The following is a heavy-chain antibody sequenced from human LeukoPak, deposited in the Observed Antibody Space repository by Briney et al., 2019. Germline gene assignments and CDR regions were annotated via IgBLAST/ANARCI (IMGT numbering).Heavy chain of an antibody. V-gene: IGHV1-46*01. CDR2: INPRGGSA. J-gene: IGHJ4*02. CDR1: GYTFTSHY. CDR3: ARDYHGSGSLTTFDY. Sequence: ASVKVSCKASGYTFTSHYMHWVRQAPGQGLEWVGIINPRGGSASSAQKFQGRVTLTRDTSTSTVYMELSSLRSQDTAVYYCARDYHGSGSLTTFDYWGQGTLVTVSS. D-gene: IGHD3-10*01.